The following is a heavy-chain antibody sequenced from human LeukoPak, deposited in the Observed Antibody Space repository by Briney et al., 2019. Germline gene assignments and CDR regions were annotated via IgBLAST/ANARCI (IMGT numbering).Heavy chain of an antibody. V-gene: IGHV4-30-2*01. J-gene: IGHJ6*02. CDR2: IYHSGST. CDR1: GGSISSCGYS. CDR3: ARGVHDVRGAHYYYGMDV. D-gene: IGHD3-10*01. Sequence: TLSLTCAVSGGSISSCGYSWSWIRQPPGKGLEWIGYIYHSGSTYYNPSLKSRVTISVDRSKNQFSLKLSSVTAADTAVYYCARGVHDVRGAHYYYGMDVWGQGTTVTVSS.